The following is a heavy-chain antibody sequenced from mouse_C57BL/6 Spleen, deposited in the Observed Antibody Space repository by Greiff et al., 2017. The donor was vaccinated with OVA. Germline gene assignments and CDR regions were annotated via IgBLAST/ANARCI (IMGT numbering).Heavy chain of an antibody. J-gene: IGHJ3*01. CDR2: ISSGGGYI. Sequence: EVQVVESGAGLVKPGGSLKLSCAASGFTFSSYAMSWVRQTPEKRLEWVAYISSGGGYIYYAANVKGRFTISRDNARNTLYLQLISRKSADTSMYYFTLEGANSWFAYWGQGTLVTVSA. CDR1: GFTFSSYA. D-gene: IGHD3-1*01. CDR3: TLEGANSWFAY. V-gene: IGHV5-9-1*02.